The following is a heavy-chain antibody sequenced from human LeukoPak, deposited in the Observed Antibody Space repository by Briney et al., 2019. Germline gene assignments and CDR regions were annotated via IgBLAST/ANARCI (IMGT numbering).Heavy chain of an antibody. CDR2: IYYSGST. D-gene: IGHD3-10*01. J-gene: IGHJ4*02. CDR1: GGSISSYY. V-gene: IGHV4-59*01. Sequence: PSETLSLTCTVSGGSISSYYWSWIRQPPGKGLEWIGYIYYSGSTNYNPSLKSRVTISVDTSKNQFSLKLSSVTAADTAVYYCASTMVRGVIHYWGQGTLVTVSS. CDR3: ASTMVRGVIHY.